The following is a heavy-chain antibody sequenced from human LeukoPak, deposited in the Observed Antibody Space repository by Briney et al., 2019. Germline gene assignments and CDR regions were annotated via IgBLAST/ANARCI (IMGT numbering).Heavy chain of an antibody. J-gene: IGHJ4*02. Sequence: GGSLRLSCADSGFSFSSYNMNWVRQAPGKGLEWVSSISSSSSYVYYADSVKGRFTISRDNAKNSLYLQMNSLRAEDTAVYYCARESAEGHSFGYIGYFWGQGTLATVSS. V-gene: IGHV3-21*01. CDR2: ISSSSSYV. D-gene: IGHD5-18*01. CDR1: GFSFSSYN. CDR3: ARESAEGHSFGYIGYF.